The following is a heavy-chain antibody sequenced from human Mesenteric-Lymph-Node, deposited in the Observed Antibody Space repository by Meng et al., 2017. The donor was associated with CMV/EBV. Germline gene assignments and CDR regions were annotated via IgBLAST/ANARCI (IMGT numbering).Heavy chain of an antibody. V-gene: IGHV3-66*01. D-gene: IGHD3-10*01. CDR1: GVNVRDKY. CDR3: TGDSVSNPNLDY. J-gene: IGHJ4*02. CDR2: IYSGDNT. Sequence: EVHLGGCGGVLVHPGGSLRVCCAASGVNVRDKYMSWVRQAPGKGLEWVCIIYSGDNTYYIDSVKDRFTVSRDNSKNTMYLQMNSLRVEDTAVYYCTGDSVSNPNLDYWGQGTLVTVSS.